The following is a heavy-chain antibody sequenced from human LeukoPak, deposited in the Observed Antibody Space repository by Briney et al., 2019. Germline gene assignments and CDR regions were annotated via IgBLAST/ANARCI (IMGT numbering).Heavy chain of an antibody. V-gene: IGHV3-74*01. D-gene: IGHD3-10*01. CDR2: INSDGSST. CDR1: GFTFSSYW. J-gene: IGHJ5*02. CDR3: ARDGGVLRFGELFGWFDP. Sequence: PGGSLRLSCAASGFTFSSYWMHWVRQAPGKGLVWVSRINSDGSSTSYADSVKGRFTISRDNAKNTLYLQMNSLRAEDTAVYYCARDGGVLRFGELFGWFDPWGQGTLVTVSS.